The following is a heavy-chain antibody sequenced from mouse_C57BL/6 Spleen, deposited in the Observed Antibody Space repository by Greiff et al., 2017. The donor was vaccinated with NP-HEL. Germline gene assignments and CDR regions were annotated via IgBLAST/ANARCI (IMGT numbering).Heavy chain of an antibody. D-gene: IGHD3-3*01. CDR3: ARERGTGAWFAY. CDR2: IYPGDGDT. J-gene: IGHJ3*01. Sequence: VKLMESGPELVKPGASVKISCKASGYAFSSSWMNWVKQRPGKGLEWIGRIYPGDGDTNYNGKFKGKATLTADKSSSTAYMQLSSLTSEDSAVYFCARERGTGAWFAYWGQGTLVTVSA. CDR1: GYAFSSSW. V-gene: IGHV1-82*01.